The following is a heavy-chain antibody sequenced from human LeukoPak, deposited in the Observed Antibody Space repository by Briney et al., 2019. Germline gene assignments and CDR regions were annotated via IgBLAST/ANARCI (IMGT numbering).Heavy chain of an antibody. Sequence: GGSLRLSCAASGFTFRDAAMTWVRQAPGKGPEWVSLISSSGANTYYADSVKGRFTISRDNSRNTLSLHTTSLRVEDTAIYYCVRDIELSTWGLGTLVTVSS. V-gene: IGHV3-23*01. D-gene: IGHD5-12*01. CDR2: ISSSGANT. J-gene: IGHJ3*01. CDR3: VRDIELST. CDR1: GFTFRDAA.